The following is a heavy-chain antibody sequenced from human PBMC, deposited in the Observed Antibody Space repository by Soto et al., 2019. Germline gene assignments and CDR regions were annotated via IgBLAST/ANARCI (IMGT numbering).Heavy chain of an antibody. CDR3: ARAGRCMLSQTPTCYYYGMDV. CDR1: GGSISSYY. J-gene: IGHJ6*02. V-gene: IGHV4-4*07. Sequence: PSGTLSLTCTVSGGSISSYYWSWIRQPAGKGLEWIGRIYTSGSTNYNPSLKSRVTMSVDTSKNQFSLKLSSVTAADTAVYYSARAGRCMLSQTPTCYYYGMDVWGQGTTVTVS. CDR2: IYTSGST. D-gene: IGHD2-8*01.